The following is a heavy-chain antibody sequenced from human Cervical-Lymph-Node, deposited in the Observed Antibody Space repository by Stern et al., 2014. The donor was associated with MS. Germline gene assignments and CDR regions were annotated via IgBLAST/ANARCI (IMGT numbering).Heavy chain of an antibody. D-gene: IGHD1-26*01. CDR1: GDSISSYY. Sequence: QVQLQESGPGLVKPSETLSLTCTVSGDSISSYYWIWIRQPPGKGLEWIGYIYYSGFTNYNPSLKSRVTKSVDTSRNQFSLKLSSVTAADTAVYYCARGPSGSYFDYWGQGTLVTVSS. V-gene: IGHV4-59*01. CDR3: ARGPSGSYFDY. CDR2: IYYSGFT. J-gene: IGHJ4*02.